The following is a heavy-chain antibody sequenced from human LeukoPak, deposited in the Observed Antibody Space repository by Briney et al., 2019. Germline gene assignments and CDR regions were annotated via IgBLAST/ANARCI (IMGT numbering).Heavy chain of an antibody. V-gene: IGHV4-30-2*01. D-gene: IGHD6-6*01. CDR3: ARGREYSSSSDAFDI. Sequence: PSQTLSLTCAVSGGSISSGGYSWSWIRQPPGKGLEWIGYIYHSGSTYYNSSLKSRVTISVDRSKNQFSLKLSSVTAADTAVYYCARGREYSSSSDAFDIWGQGTMVTVSS. CDR2: IYHSGST. CDR1: GGSISSGGYS. J-gene: IGHJ3*02.